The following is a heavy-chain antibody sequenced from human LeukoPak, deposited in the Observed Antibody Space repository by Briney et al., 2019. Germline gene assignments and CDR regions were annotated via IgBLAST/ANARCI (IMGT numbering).Heavy chain of an antibody. CDR2: IYYSGST. J-gene: IGHJ4*02. CDR1: GGSISSYY. V-gene: IGHV4-59*01. CDR3: ALEWELGKIDY. Sequence: SETLSLTCTVSGGSISSYYWSWIRQPPGKGLESIGYIYYSGSTNYNPSLKSRVTISVDTSKNQFSLKLSSVTAADTAVYYCALEWELGKIDYWGQGTLVTVSS. D-gene: IGHD1-26*01.